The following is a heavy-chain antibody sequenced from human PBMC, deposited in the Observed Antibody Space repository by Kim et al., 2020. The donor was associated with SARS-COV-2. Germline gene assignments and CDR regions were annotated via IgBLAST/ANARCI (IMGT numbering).Heavy chain of an antibody. Sequence: ASVKVSCKVSGYTLTELSMHWVRQAPGKGLEWMGGFDPEDGETIYAQKFQGRVTMTEDTSTDTAYMELSSLRSEDTAVYYCATDLYCGGDCRIMTFDYWGQGTLVTVSS. D-gene: IGHD2-21*02. CDR2: FDPEDGET. CDR3: ATDLYCGGDCRIMTFDY. J-gene: IGHJ4*02. CDR1: GYTLTELS. V-gene: IGHV1-24*01.